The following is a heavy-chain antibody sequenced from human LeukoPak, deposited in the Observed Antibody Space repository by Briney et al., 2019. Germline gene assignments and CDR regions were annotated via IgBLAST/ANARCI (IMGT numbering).Heavy chain of an antibody. J-gene: IGHJ3*02. CDR3: AKDLSSIVLVVDDAFDI. CDR1: GFTFSSYA. Sequence: PGGSLRLSCAASGFTFSSYAMSWVRQAPGKGLEWVSAISGSGGSTYYADSVKGRFTISRDNSKNTLYLQMNSLRAEDTAVYYCAKDLSSIVLVVDDAFDIWGQGTMVTVSS. CDR2: ISGSGGST. V-gene: IGHV3-23*01. D-gene: IGHD2-8*02.